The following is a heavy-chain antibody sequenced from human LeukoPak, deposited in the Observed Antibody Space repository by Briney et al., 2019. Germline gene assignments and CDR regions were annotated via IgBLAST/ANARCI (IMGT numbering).Heavy chain of an antibody. Sequence: GGSLRLSCAASGLTFSNAWMSWVRQAPGKGLEWVGRIKSNTDGGTTDYAAPVKGRFTISRDDSKNTLYLQMNSLKTEDTAVYYCTRGAFFDTFDYWGQGTLVTVSS. J-gene: IGHJ4*02. CDR3: TRGAFFDTFDY. D-gene: IGHD5-18*01. V-gene: IGHV3-15*01. CDR2: IKSNTDGGTT. CDR1: GLTFSNAW.